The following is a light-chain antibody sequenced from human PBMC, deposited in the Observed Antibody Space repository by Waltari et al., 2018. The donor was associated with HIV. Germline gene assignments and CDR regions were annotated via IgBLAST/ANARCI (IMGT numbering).Light chain of an antibody. J-gene: IGKJ4*01. Sequence: IVMTQSPDSLTVSLGERATINCKSSQSVFFGSNNKNYLAWYQQKPGQPPKLLFYWASTRESGVPDRFSVSGSGTDFTLTISSLRTEDVAVYYCQQYYSTSLTFGGGTKVEIK. CDR2: WAS. V-gene: IGKV4-1*01. CDR3: QQYYSTSLT. CDR1: QSVFFGSNNKNY.